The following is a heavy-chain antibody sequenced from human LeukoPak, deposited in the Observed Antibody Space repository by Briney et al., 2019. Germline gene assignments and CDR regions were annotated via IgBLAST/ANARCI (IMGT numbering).Heavy chain of an antibody. Sequence: GGSLRLSCAASGFTVSSNYMSWVRQAPGKGLEWVSVIYSGGSTYYADSVKGRFTISRDNSKNTLYLQMNSLRAEDTAGYYCARDAGGVLYYDFWSGGFAFDIWGQGTMVTVSS. V-gene: IGHV3-66*02. CDR1: GFTVSSNY. CDR3: ARDAGGVLYYDFWSGGFAFDI. CDR2: IYSGGST. J-gene: IGHJ3*02. D-gene: IGHD3-3*01.